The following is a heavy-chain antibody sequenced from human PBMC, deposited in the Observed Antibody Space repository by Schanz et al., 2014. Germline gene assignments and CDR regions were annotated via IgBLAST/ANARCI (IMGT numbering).Heavy chain of an antibody. D-gene: IGHD5-12*01. V-gene: IGHV3-23*04. CDR3: AGAVATIRADSFDI. CDR1: GFVFRTFA. J-gene: IGHJ3*02. CDR2: ITGSGSKT. Sequence: EVHLVESGGTVVQPGGSLRVSCAASGFVFRTFAMYWVRQAPGKGLEWVSAITGSGSKTYYADSVKGRFTISRDNAKNSLYLQMNSLRAEDTAVYYCAGAVATIRADSFDIWGQGTMXAVSS.